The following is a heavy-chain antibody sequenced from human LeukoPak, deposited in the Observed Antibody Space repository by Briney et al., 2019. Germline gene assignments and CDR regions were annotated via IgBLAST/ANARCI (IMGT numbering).Heavy chain of an antibody. Sequence: GGSLRLSCAASGFTFSSYAMSWVRQAPGKGLEWVSAISGSGGSTYYADSVKGRFTISRDNSRNTLYLQMNSLRAEDTAVYYCAKGVRRSSDYSSPVDYWGQGTLVTVSS. J-gene: IGHJ4*02. V-gene: IGHV3-23*01. D-gene: IGHD3-22*01. CDR2: ISGSGGST. CDR1: GFTFSSYA. CDR3: AKGVRRSSDYSSPVDY.